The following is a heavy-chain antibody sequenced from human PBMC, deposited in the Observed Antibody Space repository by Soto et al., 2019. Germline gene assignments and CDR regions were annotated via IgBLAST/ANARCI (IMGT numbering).Heavy chain of an antibody. J-gene: IGHJ5*02. D-gene: IGHD6-19*01. CDR2: IKQDGSEK. V-gene: IGHV3-7*04. Sequence: ESGGDLVQPGGSLRLSCAASGFTFSSYWMSWVRQAPGKGLEWVANIKQDGSEKYYVDSVKGRFAISRDDAKNSLYLEMNSLRAEDTAVYYCARCCAWCDWFDPWGQGTLVTVSS. CDR1: GFTFSSYW. CDR3: ARCCAWCDWFDP.